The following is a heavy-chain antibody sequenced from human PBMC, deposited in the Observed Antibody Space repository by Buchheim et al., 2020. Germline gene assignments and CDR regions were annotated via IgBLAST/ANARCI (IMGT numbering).Heavy chain of an antibody. CDR1: GFTFSDYY. J-gene: IGHJ4*02. CDR2: ISSSSSYT. Sequence: VQVLESGGGLVQPGGSLRLSCAASGFTFSDYYMSWIRQAPGKGLEWVSYISSSSSYTNYADSVKGRFTISRDNAKNSLYLQMNSLRAEDTAVYYCARARGIAAAYIDYWGQGTL. D-gene: IGHD6-13*01. V-gene: IGHV3-11*03. CDR3: ARARGIAAAYIDY.